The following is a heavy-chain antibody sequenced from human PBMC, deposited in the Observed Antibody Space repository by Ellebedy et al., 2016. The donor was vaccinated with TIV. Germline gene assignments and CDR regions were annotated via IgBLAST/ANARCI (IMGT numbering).Heavy chain of an antibody. CDR1: GFYLKDNA. CDR3: VQDKDWGVLLWFGELLS. V-gene: IGHV3-23*01. D-gene: IGHD3-10*01. CDR2: ISISGNTA. J-gene: IGHJ4*02. Sequence: GESLKISCAASGFYLKDNAMTWVRQAPGKGLEWVSSISISGNTAHYADSVKGRFTISRDNSQNMLYLQMNSLRVDDTAIYYCVQDKDWGVLLWFGELLSWGQGTLVTVSS.